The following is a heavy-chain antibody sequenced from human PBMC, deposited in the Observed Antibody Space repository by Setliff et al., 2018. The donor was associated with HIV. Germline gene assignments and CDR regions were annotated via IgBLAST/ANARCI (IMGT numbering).Heavy chain of an antibody. CDR3: ARDGGPGGCYLSDY. CDR2: INPGNGNI. J-gene: IGHJ4*02. D-gene: IGHD2-15*01. V-gene: IGHV1-3*01. CDR1: GYIFNNYA. Sequence: GASVKVSCKTSGYIFNNYAIHWVRQAPGQRLEWMGWINPGNGNIKYSHKFQARVTISTDTSASTAYMELSSLRSEDTATYYCARDGGPGGCYLSDYWGLGTLVTVSS.